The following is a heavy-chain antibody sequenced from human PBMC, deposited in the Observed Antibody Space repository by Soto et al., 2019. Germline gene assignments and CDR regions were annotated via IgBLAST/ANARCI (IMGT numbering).Heavy chain of an antibody. CDR3: ARVKSPLGYCSSTSCYTGWFDP. D-gene: IGHD2-2*02. CDR1: GGSISSGGYY. CDR2: IYYSGST. Sequence: SETLSLSCTVSGGSISSGGYYWSWVRQHPGKGLEWIGYIYYSGSTYYNPSLKSRVTISVDTSKNQFSLKLSSVTAADKDVYYCARVKSPLGYCSSTSCYTGWFDPWGQGTRVTVS. V-gene: IGHV4-31*03. J-gene: IGHJ5*02.